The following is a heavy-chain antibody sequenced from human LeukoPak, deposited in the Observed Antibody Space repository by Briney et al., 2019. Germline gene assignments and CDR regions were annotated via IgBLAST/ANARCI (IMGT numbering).Heavy chain of an antibody. CDR2: INYSGNT. Sequence: SETLSLTCSVSGDSISGYYWSWIRQPPGKGLEWIGYINYSGNTYYNPSLQSRVTISVDTSKNQFSLKLSSVTAADTAVYYCARRVLTSSVISESNWFDPWGQGILVTVSS. J-gene: IGHJ5*02. D-gene: IGHD1-14*01. CDR1: GDSISGYY. V-gene: IGHV4-59*01. CDR3: ARRVLTSSVISESNWFDP.